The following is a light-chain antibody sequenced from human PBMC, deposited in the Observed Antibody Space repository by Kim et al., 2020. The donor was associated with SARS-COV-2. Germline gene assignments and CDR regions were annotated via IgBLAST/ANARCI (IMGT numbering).Light chain of an antibody. CDR3: QQYDLT. CDR1: QDISNY. CDR2: DAS. J-gene: IGKJ4*01. Sequence: ALSASVGDRGTITCQASQDISNYINGYQQKQGKAPKRLIYDASNLETGVPSRFSGSGSGTDFTFTISSRQPEDIATYYCQQYDLTFGGGTKVDIK. V-gene: IGKV1-33*01.